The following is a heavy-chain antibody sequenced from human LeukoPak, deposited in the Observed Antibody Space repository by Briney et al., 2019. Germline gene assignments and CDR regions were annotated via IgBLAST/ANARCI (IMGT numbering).Heavy chain of an antibody. CDR2: ISWNSGSI. V-gene: IGHV3-9*01. Sequence: PGGSLRLSCAASGFTFDDYAMHWVRQAPGKGLEWVSGISWNSGSIGYADSVKGRFTISRDNAKNSLYLQMNSLRAEDTAVYYCANLGPGTGYFDYWGLGTLVTVSS. CDR1: GFTFDDYA. CDR3: ANLGPGTGYFDY. J-gene: IGHJ4*02. D-gene: IGHD3-10*01.